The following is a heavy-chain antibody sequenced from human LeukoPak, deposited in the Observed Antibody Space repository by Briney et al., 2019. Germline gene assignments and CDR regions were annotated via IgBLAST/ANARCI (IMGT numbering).Heavy chain of an antibody. D-gene: IGHD3-3*01. CDR3: ARSPSYDFWSGYPNWFDP. CDR2: IYPGDSDT. J-gene: IGHJ5*02. V-gene: IGHV5-51*01. Sequence: GESLQISCQGSGYSFTSYWIGWVRQMPGKGLEWMGIIYPGDSDTRYSPSFQGQVTISADKSISTAYLQWSSLKASDTAMYYCARSPSYDFWSGYPNWFDPWGQGALVTVSS. CDR1: GYSFTSYW.